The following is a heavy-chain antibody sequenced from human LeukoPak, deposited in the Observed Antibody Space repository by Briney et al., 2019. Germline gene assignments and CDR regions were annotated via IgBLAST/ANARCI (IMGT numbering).Heavy chain of an antibody. V-gene: IGHV3-9*01. Sequence: PGGSLRLPCAASGFSFGGYALHWVRQAPGKGLERVASISWNSGDVVHADSVKGRFTISRDNAKNSLYLQMDSLRTEDTALYYCVKSGGYATAIRYFDLWGRGTLVTVSS. CDR1: GFSFGGYA. CDR3: VKSGGYATAIRYFDL. D-gene: IGHD2-21*02. J-gene: IGHJ2*01. CDR2: ISWNSGDV.